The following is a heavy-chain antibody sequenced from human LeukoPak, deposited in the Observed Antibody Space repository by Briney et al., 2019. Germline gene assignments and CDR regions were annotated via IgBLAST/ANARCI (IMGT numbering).Heavy chain of an antibody. V-gene: IGHV3-7*03. CDR2: IKQDESVK. CDR3: AKEYKEDDYYDSSGSWAFDI. D-gene: IGHD3-22*01. J-gene: IGHJ3*02. CDR1: GFTFSDRW. Sequence: GGSLRLSCEASGFTFSDRWMSWVRQAPGKGLEWVANIKQDESVKYYVDSVKGRFTISRDNAKNSLYLQMNSLRAEDTALYYCAKEYKEDDYYDSSGSWAFDIWGQGTMVTVSS.